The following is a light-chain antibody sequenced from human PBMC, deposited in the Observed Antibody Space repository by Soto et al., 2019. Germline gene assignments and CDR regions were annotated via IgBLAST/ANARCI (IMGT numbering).Light chain of an antibody. CDR1: QSVSSNY. Sequence: EIVLTQSPGTLSLSPGERVTLSCRANQSVSSNYLAWYQHKPGQAPRLIIYGASARATGIPDRFSGSGSGTDFTLTISRLEPEDFAVYYCQQYSSSLYTFGQGTKLEIK. CDR3: QQYSSSLYT. J-gene: IGKJ2*01. CDR2: GAS. V-gene: IGKV3-20*01.